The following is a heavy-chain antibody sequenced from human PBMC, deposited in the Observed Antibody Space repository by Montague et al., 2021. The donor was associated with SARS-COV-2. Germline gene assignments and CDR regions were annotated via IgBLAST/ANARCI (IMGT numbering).Heavy chain of an antibody. V-gene: IGHV2-70*11. D-gene: IGHD6-13*01. J-gene: IGHJ5*02. CDR3: ARILVAAAGSPFDP. CDR1: GFSLSTSGMC. Sequence: PALVKPTQTLTLTCTFSGFSLSTSGMCVSWIRQPPGKALEWLARIDWGDDKYYSTSLKTRLTISKGTSKNQVVLTMTNMDPVDTATYYCARILVAAAGSPFDPWGQGTLVTVSS. CDR2: IDWGDDK.